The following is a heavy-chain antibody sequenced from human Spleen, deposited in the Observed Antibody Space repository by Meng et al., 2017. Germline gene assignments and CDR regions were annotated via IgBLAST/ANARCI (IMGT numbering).Heavy chain of an antibody. CDR3: AKDAYSGSYYSFDY. CDR2: ISGSGGTT. V-gene: IGHV3-23*01. Sequence: GESLKISCAASGFTFSSYAMSWVRQAPGKGLEWVSAISGSGGTTYDADSVKGRFTISRDNSKNTLYLQMNSLRAEDTAIYYCAKDAYSGSYYSFDYWGQGTLVTVSS. J-gene: IGHJ4*02. D-gene: IGHD1-26*01. CDR1: GFTFSSYA.